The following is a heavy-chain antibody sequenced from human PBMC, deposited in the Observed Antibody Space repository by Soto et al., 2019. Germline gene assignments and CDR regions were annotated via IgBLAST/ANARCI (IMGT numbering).Heavy chain of an antibody. J-gene: IGHJ4*02. CDR1: GFTFRTYA. CDR3: AKDRQPDGRWPFAH. D-gene: IGHD2-8*01. Sequence: EVQLLESGGGLVQPGGSLRLTCAASGFTFRTYAMNWVRQAPGEGLEWVSGIFGNGGGISYADSVKGRFTISRDNSNNMLYLKMHSLRVEDMAVYYCAKDRQPDGRWPFAHWGQGTMVTVSS. CDR2: IFGNGGGI. V-gene: IGHV3-23*01.